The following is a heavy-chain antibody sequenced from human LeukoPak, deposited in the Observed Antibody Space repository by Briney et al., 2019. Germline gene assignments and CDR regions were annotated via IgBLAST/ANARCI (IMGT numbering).Heavy chain of an antibody. CDR2: ISYIGST. CDR1: DDSFSSHY. J-gene: IGHJ3*02. V-gene: IGHV4-59*11. CDR3: ARDLVTVTKGFDI. Sequence: SETLSLTCAVYDDSFSSHYWTWIRQPPGKGLEWIGYISYIGSTNYNPSLKSRVTISIDTSRNQFSLRLSSVTAADTAVYYCARDLVTVTKGFDIWGQGTMVSVSS. D-gene: IGHD4-17*01.